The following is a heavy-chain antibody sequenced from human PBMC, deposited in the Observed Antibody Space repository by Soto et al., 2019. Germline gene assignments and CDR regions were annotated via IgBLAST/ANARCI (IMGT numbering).Heavy chain of an antibody. CDR1: GYTFTSYY. J-gene: IGHJ4*02. CDR2: INPSGGGT. D-gene: IGHD6-19*01. V-gene: IGHV1-46*03. CDR3: ARDRVSSGWFEYYFDY. Sequence: ASVKVSCKASGYTFTSYYMHWVRQAPGQGLEWIGIINPSGGGTKSAQRFQGRDTMTRDTSTNTVYMELSSLRSEDTAVYYCARDRVSSGWFEYYFDYWGQGTLVTVSS.